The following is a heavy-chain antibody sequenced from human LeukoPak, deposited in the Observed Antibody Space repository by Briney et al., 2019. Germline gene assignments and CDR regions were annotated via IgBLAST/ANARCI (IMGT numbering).Heavy chain of an antibody. D-gene: IGHD2/OR15-2a*01. CDR1: GVSVSTSH. J-gene: IGHJ4*02. CDR2: LSYTGKT. V-gene: IGHV4-59*02. Sequence: SETLSLTCNVSGVSVSTSHWNWIRQRPGKGLEWIGCLSYTGKTDYNPSLKGRVSISLGSSNNHFSLKLTSVTAADTAVYYCSEGYFEPFDHWGQGILVTVSS. CDR3: SEGYFEPFDH.